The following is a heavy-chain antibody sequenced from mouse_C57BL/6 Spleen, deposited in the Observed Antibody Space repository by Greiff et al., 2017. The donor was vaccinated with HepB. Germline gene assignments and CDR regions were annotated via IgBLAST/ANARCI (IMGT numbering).Heavy chain of an antibody. Sequence: DVMLVESGGGLVKPGGSLKLSCAASGFTFSDYGMHWVRQAPEKGLEWVAYISSGSSTIYYADTVKGRFTISRDNAKNTLFLQMTSLRSEDTAMYYCARGGDGYYWFAYWGQGTLVTVSA. D-gene: IGHD2-3*01. CDR2: ISSGSSTI. CDR1: GFTFSDYG. CDR3: ARGGDGYYWFAY. V-gene: IGHV5-17*01. J-gene: IGHJ3*01.